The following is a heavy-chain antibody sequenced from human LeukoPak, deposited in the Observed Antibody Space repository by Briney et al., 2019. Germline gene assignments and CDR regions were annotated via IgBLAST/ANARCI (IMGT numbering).Heavy chain of an antibody. Sequence: GGSLRLSCAASGFTFSNYGMSWVRQAPGKGLEWVSDVRGSGYSAHYADSVKGRFTISRDNSKNTVYLQMNSLRAEDTAVYYCAKGESGSYSYFDYWGQGTLVTVSS. D-gene: IGHD1-26*01. CDR2: VRGSGYSA. CDR3: AKGESGSYSYFDY. J-gene: IGHJ4*02. V-gene: IGHV3-23*01. CDR1: GFTFSNYG.